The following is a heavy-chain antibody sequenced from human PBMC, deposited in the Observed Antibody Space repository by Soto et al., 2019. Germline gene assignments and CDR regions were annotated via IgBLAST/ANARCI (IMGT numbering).Heavy chain of an antibody. D-gene: IGHD6-13*01. CDR3: AREVSSSWYRGWFDP. V-gene: IGHV4-31*11. J-gene: IGHJ5*02. CDR2: IYYSGST. Sequence: QVQLQESGPGLVNPSQTLSLTCAVSGGSISSGGYYWSWIRQHPGKGLEWIGDIYYSGSTYYNPSLKRRVTISVDTSKNQFSLKLSPVTAADTDVYYCAREVSSSWYRGWFDPWGQGSLVTVSS. CDR1: GGSISSGGYY.